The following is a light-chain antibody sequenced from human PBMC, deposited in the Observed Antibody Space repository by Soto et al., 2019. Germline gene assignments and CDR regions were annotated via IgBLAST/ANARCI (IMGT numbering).Light chain of an antibody. V-gene: IGLV2-23*01. CDR1: STDVGSHYL. CDR3: CSYAGRSPVV. CDR2: EAL. Sequence: QSALTQPASVSGSPGQSITISCTGTSTDVGSHYLVSWYQQHPGKVPKLIIYEALNRPSGVSNRFSGSKSGNTASLTISGLLAEDEADYYCCSYAGRSPVVFGGGTKLTVL. J-gene: IGLJ3*02.